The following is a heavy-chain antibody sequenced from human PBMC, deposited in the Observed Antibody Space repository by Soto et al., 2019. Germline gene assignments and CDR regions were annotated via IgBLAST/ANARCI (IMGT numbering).Heavy chain of an antibody. J-gene: IGHJ4*02. CDR1: GFTFSSYA. CDR3: ARAVTDSSSWYIDY. V-gene: IGHV3-11*05. Sequence: GGSLRLSCAASGFTFSSYAMSWVRQAPGKGLEWVSYISSSSSYTNYADSVKGRFTISRDNAKNSLYLQMNSLRAEDTAVYYCARAVTDSSSWYIDYWGQGTLVTVSS. CDR2: ISSSSSYT. D-gene: IGHD6-13*01.